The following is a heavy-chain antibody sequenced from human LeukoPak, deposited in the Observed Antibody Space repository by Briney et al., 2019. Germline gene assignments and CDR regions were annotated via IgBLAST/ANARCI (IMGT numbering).Heavy chain of an antibody. CDR3: AGGVEMATIIDY. CDR2: IYYSGST. Sequence: PSETLSLTCTVADGSISNYYGSWIRQPPGKGLEWIGYIYYSGSTNYNPSLKSRVTISVDTSKNQFSLKLSSVTAADTAVYYCAGGVEMATIIDYWGQGTLVTVSS. J-gene: IGHJ4*02. CDR1: DGSISNYY. V-gene: IGHV4-59*01. D-gene: IGHD5-24*01.